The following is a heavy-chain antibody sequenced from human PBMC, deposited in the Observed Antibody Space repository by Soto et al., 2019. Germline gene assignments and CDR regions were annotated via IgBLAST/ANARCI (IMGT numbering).Heavy chain of an antibody. J-gene: IGHJ6*03. D-gene: IGHD5-12*01. CDR2: IYPEGGVT. CDR1: GDTFNDYY. V-gene: IGHV1-2*04. Sequence: QVQLVQSGAEVKTPGASVTVSCRSSGDTFNDYYIHWVPQAPGQGLEWMGWIYPEGGVTKYAQKFQGWVTKTRDTSIRTVYMQLSRLRSDDTAVDYCARESGGATATLDYYYFYMDVWGTGTTVTVSS. CDR3: ARESGGATATLDYYYFYMDV.